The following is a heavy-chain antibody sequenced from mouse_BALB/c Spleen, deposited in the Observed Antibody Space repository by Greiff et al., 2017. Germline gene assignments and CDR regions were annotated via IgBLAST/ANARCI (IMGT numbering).Heavy chain of an antibody. V-gene: IGHV3-6*02. CDR3: ASPYYYGSSYFDY. J-gene: IGHJ2*01. Sequence: EVQLQESGPGLVKPSQSLSLTCSVTGYSITSGYYWNWIRQFPGNKLEWMGYISYDGSNNYNPSLKNRISITRDTSKNQFFLKLNSVTTEDTATYYCASPYYYGSSYFDYWGQGTTLTVSS. D-gene: IGHD1-1*01. CDR2: ISYDGSN. CDR1: GYSITSGYY.